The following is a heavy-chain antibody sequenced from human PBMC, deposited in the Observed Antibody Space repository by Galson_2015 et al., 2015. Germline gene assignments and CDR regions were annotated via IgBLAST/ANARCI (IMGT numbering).Heavy chain of an antibody. Sequence: SLRLSCAASGFIFSDYYMSWLRQAPGKGLEWVSYISHTGSIVYYQDSLKGRFTISRDNAKNSLYLQMNSLRAEDTAVYYCARVSYSGDYELDYWGQGTLVTVSS. CDR1: GFIFSDYY. CDR3: ARVSYSGDYELDY. V-gene: IGHV3-11*01. CDR2: ISHTGSIV. D-gene: IGHD3-22*01. J-gene: IGHJ4*02.